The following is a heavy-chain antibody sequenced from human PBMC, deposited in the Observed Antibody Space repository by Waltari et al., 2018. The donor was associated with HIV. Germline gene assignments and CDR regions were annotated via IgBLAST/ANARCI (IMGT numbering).Heavy chain of an antibody. Sequence: QVQLVQSGAEVKKPGASVKVSCKVSGYTLTELSIHWVRQAPGKGLEWMGGLEPEDGKTIYAEEFQGRVTMTEDTSTGTAYMGLSSRRSEDTAVYYCATPGSGSYSGYVDLWGRGTLVTVSS. CDR2: LEPEDGKT. J-gene: IGHJ2*01. CDR3: ATPGSGSYSGYVDL. D-gene: IGHD1-26*01. CDR1: GYTLTELS. V-gene: IGHV1-24*01.